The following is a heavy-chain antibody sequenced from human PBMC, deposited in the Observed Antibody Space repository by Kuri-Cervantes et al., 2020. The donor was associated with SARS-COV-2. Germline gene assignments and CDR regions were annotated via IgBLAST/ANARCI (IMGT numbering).Heavy chain of an antibody. J-gene: IGHJ5*02. CDR1: DESFSGYY. Sequence: SQTLSLTCAVHDESFSGYYWSWIRQPPGKGLEWIGEISHIGSTNYNPSLKSRLTISVDTSKNQFSLKVRSVTAADTAVYFCARRTRNWFDPWGQGTPVTVSS. D-gene: IGHD3-3*01. CDR3: ARRTRNWFDP. CDR2: ISHIGST. V-gene: IGHV4-34*01.